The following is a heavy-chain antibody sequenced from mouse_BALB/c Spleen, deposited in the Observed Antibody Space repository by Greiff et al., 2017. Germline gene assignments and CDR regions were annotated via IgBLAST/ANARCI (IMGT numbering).Heavy chain of an antibody. Sequence: EVKLMESGGGLVQPGGSMKLSCVASGFTFSNYWMNWVRQSPEKGLEWVAEIRLKSNNYATHYAESVKGRFTISRDDSKSSVYLQMNNLRAEDTGIYYCTRDYRYGYYFDYWGQGTTLTVSS. J-gene: IGHJ2*01. D-gene: IGHD2-14*01. V-gene: IGHV6-6*02. CDR1: GFTFSNYW. CDR3: TRDYRYGYYFDY. CDR2: IRLKSNNYAT.